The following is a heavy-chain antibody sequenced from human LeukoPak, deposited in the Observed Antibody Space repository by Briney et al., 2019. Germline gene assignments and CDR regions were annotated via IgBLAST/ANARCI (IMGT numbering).Heavy chain of an antibody. CDR3: ARGLDQIVLMVYAPLEAWFDP. V-gene: IGHV3-21*01. Sequence: AGGSLRLSCAASGFTFSSYSMNWVRQAPGKGLEWVSSISSSSSYIYYADSVKGRFTISRDNAKNSLYLQMNSLRAEDTAVYYCARGLDQIVLMVYAPLEAWFDPWGQGTLVTVSS. D-gene: IGHD2-8*01. J-gene: IGHJ5*02. CDR2: ISSSSSYI. CDR1: GFTFSSYS.